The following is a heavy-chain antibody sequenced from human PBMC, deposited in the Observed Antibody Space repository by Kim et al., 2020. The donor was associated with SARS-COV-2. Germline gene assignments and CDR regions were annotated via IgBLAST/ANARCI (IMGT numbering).Heavy chain of an antibody. CDR2: IYYSGSI. D-gene: IGHD4-4*01. V-gene: IGHV4-59*01. CDR1: GGSISSYY. CDR3: ARERDDYTDAFDI. J-gene: IGHJ3*02. Sequence: SETLSLTCIVSGGSISSYYWSWIRQPPGKGLEWIGYIYYSGSINYNPSLKSRVTISVDTSKNQFSLKLTSVTAADTAVYYCARERDDYTDAFDIWGQGT.